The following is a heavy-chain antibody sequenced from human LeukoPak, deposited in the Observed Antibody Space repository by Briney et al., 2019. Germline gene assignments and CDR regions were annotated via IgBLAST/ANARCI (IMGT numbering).Heavy chain of an antibody. J-gene: IGHJ6*02. CDR2: IIPIFGIA. V-gene: IGHV1-69*04. CDR3: ASWGYCSSTSCYRGSGYYYYGMDV. CDR1: GGTFSSYA. Sequence: ASVKVSCKASGGTFSSYAISWVRQAPGHGLEWMGRIIPIFGIANYAQKFQGRVTITADKSTSTAYMELSSLRSEDTAVYYCASWGYCSSTSCYRGSGYYYYGMDVWGQGTTVTVSS. D-gene: IGHD2-2*02.